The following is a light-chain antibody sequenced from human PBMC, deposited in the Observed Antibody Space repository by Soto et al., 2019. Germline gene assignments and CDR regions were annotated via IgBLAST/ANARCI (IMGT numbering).Light chain of an antibody. Sequence: EVVLTQSPATLSLSPGEGATLSCRASQSIVNYLAWYQQKPFQAPRLLIYAPSTRATGIPAGFSGSGSGTDFTRHISIFEPEDLEVYYCQQRSSWPFTFGPGTKVDI. V-gene: IGKV3-11*01. CDR3: QQRSSWPFT. CDR2: APS. J-gene: IGKJ3*01. CDR1: QSIVNY.